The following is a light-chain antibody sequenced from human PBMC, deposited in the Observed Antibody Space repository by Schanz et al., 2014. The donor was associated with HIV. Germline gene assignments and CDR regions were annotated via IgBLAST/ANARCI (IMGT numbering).Light chain of an antibody. J-gene: IGLJ2*01. CDR2: NND. CDR1: RFNIGSNS. CDR3: ATWDISRNGPV. Sequence: QSVLTQPPSASGTPGQRVTISCSGTRFNIGSNSVSWYQHLPGTAPRLLIRNNDVRPSGVTDRFSGSKSGTSASLVISGLQSEDEADYFCATWDISRNGPVFGGGTKVTVL. V-gene: IGLV1-44*01.